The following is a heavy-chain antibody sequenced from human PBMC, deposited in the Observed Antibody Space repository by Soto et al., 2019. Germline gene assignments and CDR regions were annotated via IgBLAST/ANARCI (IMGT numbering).Heavy chain of an antibody. Sequence: EEQLVESGGGVVEPGGSQRLTCRASGFTFTDHWMHWVRQAPGKGLEWVSGIDILGTGTEYADSVKGRFTISRDNAKNTLSFQMNTLRAEDTALYYCARDRPHSWRGPWGQGTLVTVAS. J-gene: IGHJ5*02. V-gene: IGHV3-74*03. CDR2: IDILGTGT. CDR3: ARDRPHSWRGP. CDR1: GFTFTDHW.